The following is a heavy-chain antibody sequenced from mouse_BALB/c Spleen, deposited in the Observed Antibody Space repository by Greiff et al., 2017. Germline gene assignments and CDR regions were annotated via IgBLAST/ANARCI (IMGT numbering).Heavy chain of an antibody. CDR3: ARSECNYRDYYAMDY. CDR2: ISSGSSTI. Sequence: EVQLVESGGGLVQPGGSRKLSCAASGFTFSSFGMHWVRHAPEKGLEWVAYISSGSSTIYYADTVKGRFTISRDNPKNTLFLQMTSLRSEDTAMYYCARSECNYRDYYAMDYWGQGTSVTVSS. J-gene: IGHJ4*01. V-gene: IGHV5-17*02. CDR1: GFTFSSFG. D-gene: IGHD2-1*01.